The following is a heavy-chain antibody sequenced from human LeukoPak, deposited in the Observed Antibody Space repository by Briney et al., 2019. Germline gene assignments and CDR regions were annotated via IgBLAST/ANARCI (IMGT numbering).Heavy chain of an antibody. J-gene: IGHJ6*03. CDR1: GYSFTSYW. CDR3: ARIAVAGTGAYYYYMDV. Sequence: GESLKISCKGSGYSFTSYWIGWVRQMPGKGLEWMGVIYPGDSDTRYSPSFQGQVTISADKSISTAYLQWSSLKASDTAMYYCARIAVAGTGAYYYYMDVWGKGTTVTVSS. V-gene: IGHV5-51*01. D-gene: IGHD6-19*01. CDR2: IYPGDSDT.